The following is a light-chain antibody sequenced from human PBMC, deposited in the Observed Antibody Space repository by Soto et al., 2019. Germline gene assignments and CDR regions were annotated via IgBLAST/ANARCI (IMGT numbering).Light chain of an antibody. CDR2: EVT. J-gene: IGLJ2*01. CDR1: SSDIGGYNF. V-gene: IGLV2-14*01. CDR3: SSYRTMTTLV. Sequence: QSALTQPASVSGSPGQSITISCTGTSSDIGGYNFVSWYQQHPGKAPKLMIYEVTNRPSGISNRFSGSKSGNTASLTISGVQPEDEAGYYCSSYRTMTTLVFGGGTKLTVL.